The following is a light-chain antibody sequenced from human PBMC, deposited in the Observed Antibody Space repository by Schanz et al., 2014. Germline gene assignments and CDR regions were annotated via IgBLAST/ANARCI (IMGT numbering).Light chain of an antibody. CDR3: SSYTSRRTLE. Sequence: QSALTQPASVSGSPGQSITITCTGTISDVGGYNYVSWYQQHPGKAPKVMIYDVNNRPSGVSNRFSGSKSGNTASLTIYGLQPEDEADYYCSSYTSRRTLEFGGGTKLTVL. CDR1: ISDVGGYNY. CDR2: DVN. V-gene: IGLV2-14*03. J-gene: IGLJ2*01.